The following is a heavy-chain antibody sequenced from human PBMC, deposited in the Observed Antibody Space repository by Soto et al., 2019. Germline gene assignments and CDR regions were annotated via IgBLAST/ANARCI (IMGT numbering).Heavy chain of an antibody. Sequence: TLSLTCTFSGGSISIYYWSWIRHPPVKLLELIGYIYYSGSTNYNPSLKSRVTISVDTSKNQFSLKLSSVTAADTAVYYCARSYSSTLENWFDPWGQGTLVTVSS. V-gene: IGHV4-59*01. CDR1: GGSISIYY. CDR3: ARSYSSTLENWFDP. CDR2: IYYSGST. J-gene: IGHJ5*02. D-gene: IGHD6-13*01.